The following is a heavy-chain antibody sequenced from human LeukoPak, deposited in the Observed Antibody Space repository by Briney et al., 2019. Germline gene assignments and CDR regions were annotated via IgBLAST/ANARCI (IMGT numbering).Heavy chain of an antibody. D-gene: IGHD2-8*01. CDR1: GYTFTGYY. Sequence: ASVKVSCKASGYTFTGYYMHWVRQAPGQGLEWMGWINPNSGGTNYAQKSQGRVTMTRDTSISTAYMELSRLRSDDTAVYYCALDCTNGVCLSDYWGQGTLVTVSS. J-gene: IGHJ4*02. CDR2: INPNSGGT. CDR3: ALDCTNGVCLSDY. V-gene: IGHV1-2*02.